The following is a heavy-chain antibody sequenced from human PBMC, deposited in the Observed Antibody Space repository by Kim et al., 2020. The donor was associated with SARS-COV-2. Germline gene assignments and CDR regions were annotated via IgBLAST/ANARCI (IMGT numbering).Heavy chain of an antibody. Sequence: YNPSLQTRVTISVDTSKNQFSLKLSSVTAADTAVYYCARVGTAMTNGMDVWGQGTTVTVSS. CDR3: ARVGTAMTNGMDV. J-gene: IGHJ6*02. D-gene: IGHD5-18*01. V-gene: IGHV4-34*01.